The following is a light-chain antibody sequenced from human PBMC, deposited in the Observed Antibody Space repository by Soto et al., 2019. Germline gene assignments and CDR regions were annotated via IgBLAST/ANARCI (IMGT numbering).Light chain of an antibody. CDR2: KAS. Sequence: DIQMTQSPSTLSASVGDRVTITCRASQSINTWLAWYQLKPGRAPKLLIYKASTLESGVPSRFSGSVSGTEFTLTISSLQPDDFATYYCQQYQTYSQFGQGTKVDIK. CDR3: QQYQTYSQ. CDR1: QSINTW. J-gene: IGKJ1*01. V-gene: IGKV1-5*03.